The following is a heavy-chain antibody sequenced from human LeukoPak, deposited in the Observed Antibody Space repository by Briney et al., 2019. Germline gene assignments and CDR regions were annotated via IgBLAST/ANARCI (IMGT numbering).Heavy chain of an antibody. D-gene: IGHD6-6*01. CDR2: ISWNSGSI. CDR3: AKGGAAHLFDY. Sequence: GGSLRLSCAASRFTFSDYYMTWVRQAPGKGLEWVSGISWNSGSIGYADSVKGRFTISRDNAKNSLYLQMNSLRAEDMALYYCAKGGAAHLFDYWGQGTLVTVSS. CDR1: RFTFSDYY. V-gene: IGHV3-9*03. J-gene: IGHJ4*02.